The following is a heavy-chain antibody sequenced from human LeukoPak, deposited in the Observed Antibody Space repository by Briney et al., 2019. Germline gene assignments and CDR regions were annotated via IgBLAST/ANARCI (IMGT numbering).Heavy chain of an antibody. Sequence: SETLSLTCAAYGGSFSGYYWSWIRQPPGKGLEWIGEINHSGSTNYNPSLKSRVTISVDTSKNQFSLKLSSVTAADTAVYYCARHVPQGDYDFWSGYYLSFDYWGQGTLVTVSS. CDR1: GGSFSGYY. J-gene: IGHJ4*02. CDR2: INHSGST. D-gene: IGHD3-3*01. V-gene: IGHV4-34*01. CDR3: ARHVPQGDYDFWSGYYLSFDY.